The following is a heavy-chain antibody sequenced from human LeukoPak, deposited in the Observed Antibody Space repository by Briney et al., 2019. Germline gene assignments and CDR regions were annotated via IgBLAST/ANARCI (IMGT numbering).Heavy chain of an antibody. D-gene: IGHD3-22*01. Sequence: SVKVSCKASGFTFTSSAVQWVRQARGQRLEWIGWIVVGSGNTNYAQKFQERVTITRDMSTGTAYMELSSLRSEDTAVYYCAAVPPYYYDSSGYWFDYWGQGTLVTVSS. CDR3: AAVPPYYYDSSGYWFDY. J-gene: IGHJ4*02. V-gene: IGHV1-58*01. CDR2: IVVGSGNT. CDR1: GFTFTSSA.